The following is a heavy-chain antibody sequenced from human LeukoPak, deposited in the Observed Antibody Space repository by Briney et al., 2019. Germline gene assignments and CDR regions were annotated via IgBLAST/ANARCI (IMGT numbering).Heavy chain of an antibody. Sequence: PSQTLSLTCTVSGGSISSGGYYWSWIRQHPGKGLEWIGYIYYSGSTYYNPSLKSRVTISVDTSKNQFSLKLSSVTAADTAVYYCARSLYPQGTWFDPWGQGTLVTVSS. V-gene: IGHV4-31*03. CDR2: IYYSGST. J-gene: IGHJ5*02. CDR3: ARSLYPQGTWFDP. D-gene: IGHD1-1*01. CDR1: GGSISSGGYY.